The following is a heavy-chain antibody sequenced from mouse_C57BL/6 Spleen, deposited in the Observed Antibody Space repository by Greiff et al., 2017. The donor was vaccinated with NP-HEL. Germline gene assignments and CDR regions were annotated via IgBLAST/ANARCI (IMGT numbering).Heavy chain of an antibody. CDR2: IYPGDGDT. CDR3: ARYGSSSWYFDV. Sequence: QVQLQQSGAELVKPGASVKFSCKASGYAFSSYWMNWVKQRPGKGLEWIGQIYPGDGDTNYNGKFKGKATLTADKSSSTAYMQLSSLTSEDSAVYFCARYGSSSWYFDVWGTGTTVTVSS. J-gene: IGHJ1*03. V-gene: IGHV1-80*01. D-gene: IGHD1-1*01. CDR1: GYAFSSYW.